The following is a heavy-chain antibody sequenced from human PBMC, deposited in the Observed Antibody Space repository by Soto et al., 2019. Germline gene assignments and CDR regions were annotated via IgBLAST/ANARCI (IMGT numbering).Heavy chain of an antibody. CDR3: ARGAVTTPFDY. CDR2: FDPEDVET. V-gene: IGHV1-24*01. Sequence: RASVKVSCKVSGYTLTELSMHWVRQAPGKGLEWMGGFDPEDVETIYAQKFQGRVTITADESTSTAYMELSSLRSEDTAVYYCARGAVTTPFDYWGQGTLVT. J-gene: IGHJ4*02. CDR1: GYTLTELS. D-gene: IGHD4-4*01.